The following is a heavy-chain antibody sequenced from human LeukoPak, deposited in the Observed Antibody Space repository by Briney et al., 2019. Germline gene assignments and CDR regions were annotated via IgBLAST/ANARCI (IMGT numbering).Heavy chain of an antibody. CDR2: IYTSGST. J-gene: IGHJ4*02. D-gene: IGHD2/OR15-2a*01. Sequence: SETLSLTCTVSGASISPYYWSWIRQPPGKGLEWIGYIYTSGSTNYNPSLKSRVTISADTSKNQFSLTVNSITAADPAVDFCGRLVSKSCKEWGQGTGDSVFS. CDR1: GASISPYY. CDR3: GRLVSKSCKE. V-gene: IGHV4-4*09.